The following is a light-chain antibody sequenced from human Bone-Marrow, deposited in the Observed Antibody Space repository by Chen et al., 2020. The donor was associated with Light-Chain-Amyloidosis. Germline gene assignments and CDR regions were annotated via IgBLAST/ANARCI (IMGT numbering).Light chain of an antibody. Sequence: IQMTQSPSSLSASVGDRVTITCRASQSISSYLNWYRQEPGKAPKLLIWAASSLHSGVPSRFRGSGSGTDFALSITSLQPEDFATYYCQQTFITQWTFGQGTRVEI. J-gene: IGKJ1*01. V-gene: IGKV1-39*01. CDR3: QQTFITQWT. CDR2: AAS. CDR1: QSISSY.